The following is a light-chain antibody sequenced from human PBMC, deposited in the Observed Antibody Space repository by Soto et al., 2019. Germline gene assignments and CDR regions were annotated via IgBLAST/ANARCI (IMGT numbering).Light chain of an antibody. CDR3: QQYVSSPPT. CDR2: DAS. J-gene: IGKJ1*01. CDR1: QSVDND. Sequence: PGDRATLSCRASQSVDNDLAWYQQKPGQPPRLLIYDASTRATGIPARFSGSQSGTDFTLTINRLEPEDFAVYYCQQYVSSPPTLGQGTKVDIK. V-gene: IGKV3-20*01.